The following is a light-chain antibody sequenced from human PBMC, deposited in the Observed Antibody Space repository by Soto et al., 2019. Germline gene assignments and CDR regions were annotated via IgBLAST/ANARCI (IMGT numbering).Light chain of an antibody. J-gene: IGKJ1*01. CDR2: GAS. CDR1: QSVSSSY. V-gene: IGKV3-20*01. Sequence: EIVLTQSPGTLSLSTGARATLSCRGSQSVSSSYLAWYQQKPGQAPRLLIYGASSRATAIPDRFSGSGSGTDFTLTISRLEPEDFAVYYCQQYGSSFGQGTKVEIK. CDR3: QQYGSS.